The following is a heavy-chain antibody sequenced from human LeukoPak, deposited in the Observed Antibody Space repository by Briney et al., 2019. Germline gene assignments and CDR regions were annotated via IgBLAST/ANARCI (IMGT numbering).Heavy chain of an antibody. J-gene: IGHJ4*02. CDR3: TREAYYDFWSGYPAFDY. CDR1: GFTFGDYA. CDR2: IRSKAYGGTT. D-gene: IGHD3-3*01. Sequence: GGSLRLSCTAYGFTFGDYAMSWVRQAPGKGLEWVGFIRSKAYGGTTEYAASVKGRFTISRDDSKSIAYLQMNSLKTEDTAVYYCTREAYYDFWSGYPAFDYWGQGTLVTVSS. V-gene: IGHV3-49*04.